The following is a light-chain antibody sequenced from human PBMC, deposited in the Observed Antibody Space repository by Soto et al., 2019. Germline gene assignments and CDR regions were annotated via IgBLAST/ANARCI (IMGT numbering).Light chain of an antibody. Sequence: QAVVTQPPSASGTPGQRVTISCSGSSSNIGSNIVNWYQQFPGTAPKLLIYSNNQRPSGVPARFSGSKSVTSASLAIRGLQSEDEADYYCAAWDDSLNGWVFGGGTKLTVL. CDR3: AAWDDSLNGWV. CDR1: SSNIGSNI. V-gene: IGLV1-44*01. J-gene: IGLJ3*02. CDR2: SNN.